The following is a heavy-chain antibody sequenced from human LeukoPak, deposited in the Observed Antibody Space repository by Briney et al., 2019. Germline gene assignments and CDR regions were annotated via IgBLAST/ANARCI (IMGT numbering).Heavy chain of an antibody. CDR3: AMVSGRVKYYFDY. CDR2: ISWSSGNI. V-gene: IGHV3-9*01. Sequence: GGSLRLSCAASGFTFDDYAMHWVRQAPGQGLEWVSGISWSSGNIDYADSVKGRFTISRDNAKNSLYLQMNSLRPEDTALYYCAMVSGRVKYYFDYWGQGTLVTVSS. D-gene: IGHD2-8*01. CDR1: GFTFDDYA. J-gene: IGHJ4*02.